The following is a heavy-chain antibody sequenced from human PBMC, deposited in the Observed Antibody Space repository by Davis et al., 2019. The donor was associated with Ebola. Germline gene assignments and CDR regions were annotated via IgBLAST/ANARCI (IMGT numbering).Heavy chain of an antibody. CDR3: AREGRDFWSDLHVPRHLPYYYYGMDV. D-gene: IGHD3-3*01. J-gene: IGHJ6*02. CDR1: GYTFTSYA. CDR2: INAGNGNT. Sequence: ASVKVSCKASGYTFTSYAMHWVRQAPGQRLEWMGWINAGNGNTKYSQKFQGRVTITRDTSASTAYMELRSLRSDDTAVYYCAREGRDFWSDLHVPRHLPYYYYGMDVWGQGTTVTVSS. V-gene: IGHV1-3*01.